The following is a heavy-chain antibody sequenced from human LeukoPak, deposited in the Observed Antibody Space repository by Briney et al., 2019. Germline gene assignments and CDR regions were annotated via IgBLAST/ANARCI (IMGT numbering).Heavy chain of an antibody. CDR1: GFSFSNYA. CDR3: AKCTTRNSHYPIDS. Sequence: HPGGSLRLSCAASGFSFSNYAMSWVRQAPGKGLEWVSGISGSGGSTYYADPVKGRFTISRDNSKNTLYLQMNSLRAEDTAVYYCAKCTTRNSHYPIDSWGQGTLVTVSS. CDR2: ISGSGGST. D-gene: IGHD4-17*01. V-gene: IGHV3-23*01. J-gene: IGHJ5*01.